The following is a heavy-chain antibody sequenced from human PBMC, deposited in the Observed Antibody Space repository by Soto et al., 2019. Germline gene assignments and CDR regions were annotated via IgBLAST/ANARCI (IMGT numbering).Heavy chain of an antibody. CDR1: GSRFSNYV. D-gene: IGHD2-2*02. CDR3: AREGRGKKAGYNGLVSLGY. CDR2: IIPIFNST. Sequence: VKVSCKVSGSRFSNYVISWVRQAPGHGLEWLGRIIPIFNSTKYAQSFQGRVTITADKSTSTASLELSSLRSDDTAVYYCAREGRGKKAGYNGLVSLGYWGQGTLVTVSS. J-gene: IGHJ4*02. V-gene: IGHV1-69*06.